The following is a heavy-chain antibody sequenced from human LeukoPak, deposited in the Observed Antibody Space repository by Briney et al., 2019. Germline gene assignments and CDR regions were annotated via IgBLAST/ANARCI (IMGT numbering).Heavy chain of an antibody. CDR1: GYTFTGYC. CDR2: INPNSGGT. J-gene: IGHJ6*02. Sequence: GASVKVSCKASGYTFTGYCMHWVRQAPGQGLEWMGWINPNSGGTNYAQKFQGRVTMTRDTSISTAYMELSRLRSDDTAVYYCSWAPDRYYYYGMDVWGQGTTVTVSS. CDR3: SWAPDRYYYYGMDV. V-gene: IGHV1-2*02.